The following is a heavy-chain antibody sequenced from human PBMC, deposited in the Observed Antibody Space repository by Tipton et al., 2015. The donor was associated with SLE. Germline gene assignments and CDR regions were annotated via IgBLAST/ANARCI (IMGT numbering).Heavy chain of an antibody. Sequence: TLSLTCAVSGASIRTYYWSWLRQSPGKGLEWIGHMFHSGSTNYNPSLASRVTISIDKSKNQLSLTLNSVTTADTAMYYCSRGALGIVVVPAALFDYWSQGTLVTVSS. J-gene: IGHJ4*02. CDR1: GASIRTYY. CDR2: MFHSGST. V-gene: IGHV4-59*01. D-gene: IGHD2-2*03. CDR3: SRGALGIVVVPAALFDY.